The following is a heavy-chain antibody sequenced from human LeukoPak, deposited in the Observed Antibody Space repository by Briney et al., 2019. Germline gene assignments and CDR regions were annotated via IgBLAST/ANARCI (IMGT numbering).Heavy chain of an antibody. V-gene: IGHV7-4-1*02. CDR3: ATGGVYRFAY. D-gene: IGHD4-11*01. Sequence: ASVKVSCKASGYSITNYAILWVRQAPGQGLEWMGWINTNTEKSTYAPGFTGRYVFSLDSSVNTAYLQISSLKAEDTALYYCATGGVYRFAYWGQGTLVTVSS. CDR2: INTNTEKS. CDR1: GYSITNYA. J-gene: IGHJ4*02.